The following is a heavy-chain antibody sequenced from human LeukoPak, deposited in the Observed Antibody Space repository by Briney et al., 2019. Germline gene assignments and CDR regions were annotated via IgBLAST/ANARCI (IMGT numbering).Heavy chain of an antibody. CDR3: ATPAFDI. Sequence: ASVKVSCKASGYTFTSYYMHWVRQAPGQGLEWMGIINPSGGSTSYAQKFQGRVTMTEDTSTDTAYMELSSLRSEDTAVYYCATPAFDIWDQGTMVTVSS. CDR1: GYTFTSYY. CDR2: INPSGGST. V-gene: IGHV1-46*01. J-gene: IGHJ3*02.